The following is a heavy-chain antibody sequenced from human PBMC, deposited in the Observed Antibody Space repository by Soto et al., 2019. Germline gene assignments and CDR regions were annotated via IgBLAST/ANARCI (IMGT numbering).Heavy chain of an antibody. CDR3: ARPFHGGWYFDL. D-gene: IGHD4-17*01. Sequence: EVQLVQSGAEVKKPGEPLKLSCKGSGYSITNYWIGWVRQMPGKGLEWMGIIYADDSDTRYSPSLQGKVTIAADKSISTAYLQWSSLKASDTAMYYCARPFHGGWYFDLWGRGTLVTVSS. V-gene: IGHV5-51*03. CDR2: IYADDSDT. J-gene: IGHJ2*01. CDR1: GYSITNYW.